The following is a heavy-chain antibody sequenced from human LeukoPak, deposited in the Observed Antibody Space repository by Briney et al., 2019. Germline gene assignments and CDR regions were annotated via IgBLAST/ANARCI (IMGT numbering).Heavy chain of an antibody. D-gene: IGHD6-13*01. CDR1: GFTFDDYA. J-gene: IGHJ4*02. CDR2: ISWNSGSI. V-gene: IGHV3-9*01. Sequence: GGSLRLSCAASGFTFDDYAMHWVRQAPGKGLEWVSGISWNSGSIGYADSVKGRFTISRDNAKNSLYLQMNSLRAEDTALYYCAKDINVLIAAASISIDYWGQGTLVTVSS. CDR3: AKDINVLIAAASISIDY.